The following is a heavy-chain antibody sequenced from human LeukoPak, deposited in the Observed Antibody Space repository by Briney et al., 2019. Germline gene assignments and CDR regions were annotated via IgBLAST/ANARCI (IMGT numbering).Heavy chain of an antibody. CDR3: VSGSYGMDV. J-gene: IGHJ6*02. D-gene: IGHD1-26*01. Sequence: SQTLSLTCAISGDTVSSNSAAWNWIRQSPSRGLEWLGRTYYRPKWYTDYAASLKSRLIINADTSKHQFSLQLKSVTPEDTAVYYCVSGSYGMDVWGQGTTVTVSS. V-gene: IGHV6-1*01. CDR2: TYYRPKWYT. CDR1: GDTVSSNSAA.